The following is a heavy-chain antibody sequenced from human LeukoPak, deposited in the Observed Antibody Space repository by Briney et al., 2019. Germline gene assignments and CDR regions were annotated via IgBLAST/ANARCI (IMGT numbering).Heavy chain of an antibody. J-gene: IGHJ3*02. V-gene: IGHV4-61*02. Sequence: PSETLSLTCTVSGGSISSGSYYWSWIRQPAGKGLEWIGRIHTSGSTNYNPSLKSRVTISVDTSKNQFSLKLSSVTAADTAVYYCARDRLEPTVTTSYPSIRERGVAAFDIWGQGTMVTVSS. CDR1: GGSISSGSYY. CDR3: ARDRLEPTVTTSYPSIRERGVAAFDI. CDR2: IHTSGST. D-gene: IGHD4-17*01.